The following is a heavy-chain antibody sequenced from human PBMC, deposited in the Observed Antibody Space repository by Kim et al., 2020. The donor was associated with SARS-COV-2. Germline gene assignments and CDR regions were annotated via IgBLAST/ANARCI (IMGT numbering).Heavy chain of an antibody. CDR1: FFSFRGSY. CDR3: ARGGPVRVYRDVVVPAAIVY. D-gene: IGHD2-2*02. CDR2: INHSGSI. Sequence: LSLPFAFSFFSFRGSYWSWIRQPPGKGLEWIGEINHSGSINYNPYLKSRVTISVDTSKNQFSLKLSSVTAADTAVYYCARGGPVRVYRDVVVPAAIVYWGQGILVTVSS. V-gene: IGHV4-34*01. J-gene: IGHJ4*02.